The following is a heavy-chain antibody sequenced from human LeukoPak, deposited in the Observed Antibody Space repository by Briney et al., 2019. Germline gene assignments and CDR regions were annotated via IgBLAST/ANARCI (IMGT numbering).Heavy chain of an antibody. CDR2: IIPIFGTA. D-gene: IGHD2-2*01. J-gene: IGHJ4*02. CDR3: AGNEGIDVVNYYFDY. V-gene: IGHV1-69*13. CDR1: GGTFSSYA. Sequence: ASVKVSCKASGGTFSSYAISWVRQAPGQGLEWMGEIIPIFGTANYAQKFQGRVTITADESTSTAYMELSSLRSEDTAVYYCAGNEGIDVVNYYFDYWGQGTLVTVSS.